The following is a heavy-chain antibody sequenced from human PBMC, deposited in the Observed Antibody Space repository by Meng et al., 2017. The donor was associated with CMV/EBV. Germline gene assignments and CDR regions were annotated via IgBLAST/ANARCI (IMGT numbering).Heavy chain of an antibody. CDR1: GYSFTSYW. CDR3: ARLGEGYCSSTSCYIVRQNWFDP. J-gene: IGHJ5*02. D-gene: IGHD2-2*02. CDR2: IYPGDSDT. V-gene: IGHV5-51*01. Sequence: VSCKGSGYSFTSYWIGWVRQMPGKGLEWMGIIYPGDSDTRYSPSFQGQVTISADKSISTAYLQWSSLKASDTAMYYCARLGEGYCSSTSCYIVRQNWFDPWGQGTLVTVSS.